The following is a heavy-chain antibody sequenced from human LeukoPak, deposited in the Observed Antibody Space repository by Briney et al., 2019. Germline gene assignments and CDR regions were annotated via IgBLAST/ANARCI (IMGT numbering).Heavy chain of an antibody. V-gene: IGHV4-38-2*02. CDR2: VYHSGST. CDR1: GYSISSGYY. CDR3: ARVPYSGTYYVDS. J-gene: IGHJ4*02. Sequence: KPSETLSLTCTVSGYSISSGYYWGWIRQPPGKGLEWIGSVYHSGSTYYNPSLSSRVTISVDTSKNQFSLKLSPVTAADTAVYYCARVPYSGTYYVDSWGQGTLVTVSS. D-gene: IGHD1-26*01.